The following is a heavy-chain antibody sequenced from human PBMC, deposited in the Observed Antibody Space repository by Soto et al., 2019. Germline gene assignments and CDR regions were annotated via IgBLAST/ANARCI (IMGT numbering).Heavy chain of an antibody. V-gene: IGHV3-7*01. Sequence: XRLSCAASGFSFSRNWMNWVRQSPGKGLEWVANIKQDGSEKNYVDSVKGRFTISRDNGKNSLYLQMNSLRAEDTAVYYXXXXXTXXGVPXDYXXXGTLVTVSS. J-gene: IGHJ4*02. CDR3: XXXXTXXGVPXDY. CDR2: IKQDGSEK. D-gene: IGHD3-16*01. CDR1: GFSFSRNW.